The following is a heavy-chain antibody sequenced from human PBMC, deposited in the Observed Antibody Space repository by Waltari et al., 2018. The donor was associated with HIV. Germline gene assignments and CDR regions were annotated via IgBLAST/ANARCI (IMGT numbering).Heavy chain of an antibody. D-gene: IGHD3-10*01. CDR1: GLTFDDYA. CDR3: AKGTAEYYGSGRLGV. V-gene: IGHV3-9*01. CDR2: ISWNSGSI. Sequence: EVQLLESGGGLVQPGMSLRLSCAASGLTFDDYAMDWVRQAPGKGLEWVSGISWNSGSIGYADSVKGRFTISRDNAKNSLYLQMNSLRAEDTALYYCAKGTAEYYGSGRLGVWGQGTTVTVSS. J-gene: IGHJ6*02.